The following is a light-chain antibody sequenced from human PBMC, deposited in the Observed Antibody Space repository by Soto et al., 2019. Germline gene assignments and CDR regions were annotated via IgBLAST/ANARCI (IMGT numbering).Light chain of an antibody. Sequence: EIVLTHSPGTLSLSPGERATLSCRASQSVSRSYLAWYQQKPGQHPRLLIYGASNRATGIPDRFSGSGSGTDFTLTIDRLEPEDFAVYYCQQYASSPPTFGGGTKVEIK. V-gene: IGKV3-20*01. J-gene: IGKJ4*01. CDR3: QQYASSPPT. CDR2: GAS. CDR1: QSVSRSY.